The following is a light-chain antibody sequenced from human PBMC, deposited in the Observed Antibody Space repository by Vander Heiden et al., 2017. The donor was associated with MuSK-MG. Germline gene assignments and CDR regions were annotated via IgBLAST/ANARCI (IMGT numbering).Light chain of an antibody. CDR2: DVV. J-gene: IGLJ2*01. CDR3: SSFSGTGTNTVL. CDR1: SSDVGGDNY. V-gene: IGLV2-14*03. Sequence: QSALTQPASLSGSPGQSISISCTGTSSDVGGDNYVSWYQKQPDRAPTLLIFDVVHRPSGVSDRFSGSKSGNTASLTISGLQAEDEADYYCSSFSGTGTNTVLFGGGTRVTVL.